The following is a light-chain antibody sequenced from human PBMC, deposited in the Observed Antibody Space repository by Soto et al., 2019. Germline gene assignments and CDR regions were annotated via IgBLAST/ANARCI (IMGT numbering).Light chain of an antibody. V-gene: IGKV3-11*01. CDR1: QSVSSY. CDR3: QQRSNWPPQAIT. J-gene: IGKJ5*01. Sequence: EIVLTQSPATLSLSPGERATLSCRASQSVSSYLAWYQQKPGQAPRLLIYDASNRATGIPARFRGSGSGTDFTLTISSLEPEDFAVYYCQQRSNWPPQAITFGQGTRLEIK. CDR2: DAS.